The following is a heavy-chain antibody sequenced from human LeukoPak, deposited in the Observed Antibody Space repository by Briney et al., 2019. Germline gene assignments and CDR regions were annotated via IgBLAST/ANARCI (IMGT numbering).Heavy chain of an antibody. D-gene: IGHD3-16*01. CDR2: IKQDGSEK. J-gene: IGHJ4*02. CDR1: GFTFSSYW. V-gene: IGHV3-7*01. CDR3: AKQRYGGEDY. Sequence: GGSLRLSCAASGFTFSSYWMSWVRQAPRKGLEWVANIKQDGSEKYYVDSLKGRFTISRDNAKNSLYLQMNSLRAEDTAVYYCAKQRYGGEDYWGQGTLVTVSS.